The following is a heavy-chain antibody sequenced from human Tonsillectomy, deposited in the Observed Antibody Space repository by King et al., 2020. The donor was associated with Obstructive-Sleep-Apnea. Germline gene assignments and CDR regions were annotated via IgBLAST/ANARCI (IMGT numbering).Heavy chain of an antibody. Sequence: VQLVESGGGLVQPGGSLRLSCAGSGFTFSSYAMSWVRQAPGKGLDWFSGISGSGGCTFYADSVKGRFIISRDNSKNTLYLQMNSLRAEDTAVYFCAKDIINYDSLTGPVDYWGQGTLVTVSS. CDR1: GFTFSSYA. D-gene: IGHD3-9*01. J-gene: IGHJ4*02. CDR2: ISGSGGCT. CDR3: AKDIINYDSLTGPVDY. V-gene: IGHV3-23*04.